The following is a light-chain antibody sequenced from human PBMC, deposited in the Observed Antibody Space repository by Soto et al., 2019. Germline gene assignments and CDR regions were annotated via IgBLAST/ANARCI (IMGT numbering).Light chain of an antibody. CDR3: QQRSNWPRFT. CDR2: DVS. V-gene: IGKV3-11*01. CDR1: QSVSST. Sequence: EIVMTQSPATLSVSPGERATLSCRASQSVSSTLAWYQQKPGQAPRLLIYDVSDRATAIPARFSGSGSGTDFTLTISSLEPEDFAVYYCQQRSNWPRFTFGPGTKVDIK. J-gene: IGKJ3*01.